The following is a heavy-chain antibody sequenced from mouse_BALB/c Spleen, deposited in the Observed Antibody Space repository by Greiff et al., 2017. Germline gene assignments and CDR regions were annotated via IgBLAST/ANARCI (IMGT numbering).Heavy chain of an antibody. CDR2: IRSKSNNYAT. D-gene: IGHD1-1*01. CDR3: VRQEVVARNYAMDY. Sequence: EVKLVESGGGLVQPKGSLKLSCAASGFTFNTYAMNWVRQAPGKGLEWVARIRSKSNNYATYYADSVKDRFTISRDDSQSMLYLQMNNLKTEDTAMYYCVRQEVVARNYAMDYWGQGTSVTVSS. V-gene: IGHV10-1*02. J-gene: IGHJ4*01. CDR1: GFTFNTYA.